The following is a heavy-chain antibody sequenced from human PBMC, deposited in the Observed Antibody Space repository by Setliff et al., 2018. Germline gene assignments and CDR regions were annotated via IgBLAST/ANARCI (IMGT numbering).Heavy chain of an antibody. J-gene: IGHJ4*01. CDR1: GASISSGNDF. CDR3: ARSDDNFQYPDY. V-gene: IGHV4-61*09. CDR2: IYTNGGT. D-gene: IGHD1-1*01. Sequence: PSETLSLTCSVSGASISSGNDFWNWIRQPAGKGLEWIGNIYTNGGTDYSPSLRSRVTISLGTSKNQFSPQLTSVTAADTAIYYCARSDDNFQYPDYWGQGTLGTVS.